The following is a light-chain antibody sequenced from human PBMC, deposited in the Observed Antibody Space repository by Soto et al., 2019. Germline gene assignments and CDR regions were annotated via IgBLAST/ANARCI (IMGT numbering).Light chain of an antibody. J-gene: IGKJ3*01. CDR1: QSVSSTY. CDR3: QQYGSSTLFA. CDR2: GAS. Sequence: EIVLTQSPGTLSLSPGERATLSCRASQSVSSTYLAWYQQKPGQAPRLLIYGASSRATGIPDRFSGSGSGTDLTLTISRLEPEDFAVYYCQQYGSSTLFAFGPGTKVEI. V-gene: IGKV3-20*01.